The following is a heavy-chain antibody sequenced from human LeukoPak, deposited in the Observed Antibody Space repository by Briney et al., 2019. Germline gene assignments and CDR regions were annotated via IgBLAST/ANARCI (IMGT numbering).Heavy chain of an antibody. Sequence: GASVKVSCKASGYTFTGYYMHWVRQAPGQGLEWMGWINPNSGGTNYAQKFQGRVTMTRDTSISTAYMELSRLRSDDTAVYYCARGRGGTAMVTYYMDVWGKGTTVTISS. J-gene: IGHJ6*03. CDR2: INPNSGGT. CDR1: GYTFTGYY. CDR3: ARGRGGTAMVTYYMDV. V-gene: IGHV1-2*02. D-gene: IGHD5-18*01.